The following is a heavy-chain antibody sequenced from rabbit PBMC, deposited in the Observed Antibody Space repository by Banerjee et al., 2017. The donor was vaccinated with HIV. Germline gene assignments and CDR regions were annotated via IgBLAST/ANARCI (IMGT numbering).Heavy chain of an antibody. CDR3: ARAGYVGNSYDL. CDR1: GFDFSSYG. CDR2: IDPVFGST. V-gene: IGHV1S47*01. Sequence: QEQLVESGGGLVRPGASLKLSCKASGFDFSSYGVSWVRQAPGKGLEWIGYIDPVFGSTIYASWVNGRFTISSHNAQNTLYLQLNSLTAADTATYFCARAGYVGNSYDLWGQGTLVTVS. D-gene: IGHD8-1*01. J-gene: IGHJ4*01.